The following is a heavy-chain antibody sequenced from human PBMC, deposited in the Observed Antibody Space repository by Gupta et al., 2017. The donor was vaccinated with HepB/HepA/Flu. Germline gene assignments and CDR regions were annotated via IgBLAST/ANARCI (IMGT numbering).Heavy chain of an antibody. J-gene: IGHJ4*02. CDR1: GGSISRSAYY. Sequence: QVQLQESGPGLVKPSQTLSLTCSVSGGSISRSAYYWSWIRQHPGKGLEWIGYIYYSGSTYYNPSLKSRAIISVDTSKNQFSLKLSSLTAADTAVYYCARVQYQKLRSGYSNYADSWGQGTLVTVSS. D-gene: IGHD2-2*01. V-gene: IGHV4-31*03. CDR3: ARVQYQKLRSGYSNYADS. CDR2: IYYSGST.